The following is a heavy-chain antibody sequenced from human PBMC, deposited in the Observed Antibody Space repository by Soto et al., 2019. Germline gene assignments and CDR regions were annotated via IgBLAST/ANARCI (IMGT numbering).Heavy chain of an antibody. CDR3: ATGRLLGQLDY. D-gene: IGHD7-27*01. V-gene: IGHV3-13*01. Sequence: EVQLVESGGGLVQPGGSLRLSCAASGFTFSSYDMHWVRQATGKGLEWVSAIGTAGDTYYPGSVKGRFTISRENAKNSLYLQMNSLRAEDTAVYYCATGRLLGQLDYWGQGTLVTVSS. CDR2: IGTAGDT. J-gene: IGHJ4*02. CDR1: GFTFSSYD.